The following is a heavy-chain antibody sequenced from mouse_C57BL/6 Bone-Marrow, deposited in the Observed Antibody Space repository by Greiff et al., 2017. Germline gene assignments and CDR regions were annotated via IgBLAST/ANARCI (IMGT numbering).Heavy chain of an antibody. CDR3: ARFAYGSSHWYFDV. D-gene: IGHD1-1*01. V-gene: IGHV1-72*01. Sequence: VQLQQPGAELVKPGASVKLSCKASGYTFTSYWMHWVKQRPGRGLEWIGRIDPNSGGTKYTEKFKSKATLTVAKPSSTAYMQLSSLTSEDSAVYYCARFAYGSSHWYFDVWGTGTTVTVSS. J-gene: IGHJ1*03. CDR2: IDPNSGGT. CDR1: GYTFTSYW.